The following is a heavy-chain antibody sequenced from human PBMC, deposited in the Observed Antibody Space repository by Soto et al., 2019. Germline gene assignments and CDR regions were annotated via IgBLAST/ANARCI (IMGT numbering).Heavy chain of an antibody. CDR2: IYYSGST. D-gene: IGHD2-15*01. CDR1: GGSISSSSYY. J-gene: IGHJ6*03. V-gene: IGHV4-39*01. CDR3: ASYCSGDSCYSLRRYMEV. Sequence: SETLSLTCTVSGGSISSSSYYWGWIRQPPGKGLEWIGSIYYSGSTYYNPSLKSRVTISVDTSKNQFSLKLSSVTAADTAVYYCASYCSGDSCYSLRRYMEVWGKGTTVTVSS.